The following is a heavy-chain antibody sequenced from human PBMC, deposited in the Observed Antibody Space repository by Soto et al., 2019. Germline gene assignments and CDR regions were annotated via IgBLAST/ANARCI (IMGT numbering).Heavy chain of an antibody. CDR3: ARARIISVFGHYYGMDV. Sequence: LSETLSLTCTVSGGSVSSGSYYWNWIRQPPGKGLEWIGYISYSESTNYNPSLKSRVTISVDTSKNQFSLKLTSVTAADTALYYCARARIISVFGHYYGMDVWGQGTTVTVSS. CDR1: GGSVSSGSYY. J-gene: IGHJ6*02. D-gene: IGHD3-10*02. CDR2: ISYSEST. V-gene: IGHV4-61*01.